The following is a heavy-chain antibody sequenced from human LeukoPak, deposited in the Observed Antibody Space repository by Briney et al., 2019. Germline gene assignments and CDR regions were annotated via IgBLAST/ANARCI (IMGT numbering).Heavy chain of an antibody. J-gene: IGHJ4*02. Sequence: GGSLRLSCEASGFTFSSDGMSWVRQAPGKGLEWVSALSGSGSTTYYADSVKGRFTISRDNSKNTLFLEMNSLRVEDTAVYYCAKAGYTSSWPLDYWGQGTQVTVSS. CDR2: LSGSGSTT. CDR3: AKAGYTSSWPLDY. CDR1: GFTFSSDG. V-gene: IGHV3-23*01. D-gene: IGHD6-13*01.